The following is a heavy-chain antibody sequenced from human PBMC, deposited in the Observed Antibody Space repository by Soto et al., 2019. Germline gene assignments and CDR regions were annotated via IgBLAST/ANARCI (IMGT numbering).Heavy chain of an antibody. J-gene: IGHJ4*02. CDR2: ISFDGSYK. Sequence: PGGSLRLSCAASGFPFSDYAMHWVRQAPGKGLEWVSFISFDGSYKQYADSVQGRFTVSRDNSKNTLYLQMNSLRAEDTALYYCVRSTHSYDHWGQGILVTVSS. CDR3: VRSTHSYDH. V-gene: IGHV3-30-3*01. CDR1: GFPFSDYA.